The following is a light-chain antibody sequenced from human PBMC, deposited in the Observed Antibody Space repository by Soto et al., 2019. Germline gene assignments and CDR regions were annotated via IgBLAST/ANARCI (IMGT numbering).Light chain of an antibody. CDR3: QQYNNWPYT. CDR2: GAS. V-gene: IGKV3-15*01. Sequence: ETVMTQSPATLSVSPGERATLSCRASESVSSNLAWYQQKPGQAPRLLIHGASTRAAGISARFSGSGSGTEFTLALSSLQSEDFAVYYCQQYNNWPYTFGQGTKLEIK. CDR1: ESVSSN. J-gene: IGKJ2*01.